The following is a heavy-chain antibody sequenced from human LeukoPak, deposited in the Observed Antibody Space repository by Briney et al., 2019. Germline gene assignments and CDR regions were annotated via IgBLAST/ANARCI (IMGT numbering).Heavy chain of an antibody. J-gene: IGHJ3*02. Sequence: PGGSLRLSCAASGFTFSTYSTNWVRQAPGKGLEWVSSITSSSSHVYYADSVKGRFTISRDNAKNTLYLQMNSLRAEDTAVYYCARSYCSSTICYGDAFHIWGQGTMVTVSS. D-gene: IGHD2-2*01. CDR3: ARSYCSSTICYGDAFHI. CDR1: GFTFSTYS. V-gene: IGHV3-21*01. CDR2: ITSSSSHV.